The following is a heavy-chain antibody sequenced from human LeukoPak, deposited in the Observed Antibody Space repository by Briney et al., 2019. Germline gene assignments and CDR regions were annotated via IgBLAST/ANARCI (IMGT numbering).Heavy chain of an antibody. CDR2: IIPILGIA. V-gene: IGHV1-69*04. Sequence: SVKVSCKASGGTFSSYAISWVRQAPGQGLEWMGRIIPILGIANYAQKFQGRVTITADKSTSTAYMELSSLRSEDTAVYYCAXXXXSSTSCYLDYWGQGTLVTVSS. CDR3: AXXXXSSTSCYLDY. CDR1: GGTFSSYA. J-gene: IGHJ4*02. D-gene: IGHD2-2*01.